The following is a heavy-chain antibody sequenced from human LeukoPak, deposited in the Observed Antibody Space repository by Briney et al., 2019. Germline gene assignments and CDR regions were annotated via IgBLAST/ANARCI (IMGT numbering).Heavy chain of an antibody. CDR1: GGSTSSYY. CDR2: IYTSGST. CDR3: ARANYYDSGGYYPGWFDP. J-gene: IGHJ5*02. V-gene: IGHV4-4*07. Sequence: PSETLSLTCTVSGGSTSSYYWSWIRQPAGKGLEWIGRIYTSGSTNYSPSLKSRVTMSVDTSKNQFSLKLSSVTAADTAVYYCARANYYDSGGYYPGWFDPWGQGTLVTVSS. D-gene: IGHD3-22*01.